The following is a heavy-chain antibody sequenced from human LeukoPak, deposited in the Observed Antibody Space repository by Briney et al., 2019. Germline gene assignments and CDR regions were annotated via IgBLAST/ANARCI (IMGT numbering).Heavy chain of an antibody. CDR2: ISAYNGNT. CDR1: GYTFTSYG. J-gene: IGHJ6*02. CDR3: ARGLAGSIYYYYYCMDG. V-gene: IGHV1-18*01. D-gene: IGHD6-19*01. Sequence: ASVKVSCKASGYTFTSYGISWVRQAPGQGLEWMGWISAYNGNTNYAQKLQGRVTMTTDTSTSTAYMELRSLRSDDTAVYYCARGLAGSIYYYYYCMDGWGQGTTVTVSS.